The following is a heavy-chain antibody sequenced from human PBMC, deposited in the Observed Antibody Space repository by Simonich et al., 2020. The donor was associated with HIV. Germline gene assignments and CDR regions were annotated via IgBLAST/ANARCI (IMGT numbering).Heavy chain of an antibody. Sequence: QLQLQESGPGLVKPSETLSLTCTVSGGSISSSSYYWNWIRQPPGKGLEGIGEIKHGGRTNQNPSLMSRVTSSGDTSKNQFSLKLSAVTAADTAVYYCARGVDLYDSSPRGFDYWAQGTLVTVSS. J-gene: IGHJ4*02. CDR3: ARGVDLYDSSPRGFDY. CDR1: GGSISSSSYY. D-gene: IGHD3-22*01. V-gene: IGHV4-39*07. CDR2: IKHGGRT.